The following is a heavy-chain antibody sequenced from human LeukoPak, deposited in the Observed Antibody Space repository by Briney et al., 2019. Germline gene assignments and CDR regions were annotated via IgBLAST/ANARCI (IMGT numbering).Heavy chain of an antibody. J-gene: IGHJ3*02. V-gene: IGHV4-34*01. Sequence: PGGSLRLSCAASGFTFSSYGMSWIRQSPGKGLEWIGEVNHSGSTNYNPSLKSRVTISVDTSKNQFSLKLSSVTAADTAVYYCARVGARGMIWGQGTMVTVSS. D-gene: IGHD6-13*01. CDR3: ARVGARGMI. CDR1: GFTFSSYG. CDR2: VNHSGST.